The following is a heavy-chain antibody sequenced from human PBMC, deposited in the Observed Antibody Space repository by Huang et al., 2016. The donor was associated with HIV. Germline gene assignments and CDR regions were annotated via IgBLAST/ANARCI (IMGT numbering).Heavy chain of an antibody. CDR2: SIPIFGKP. J-gene: IGHJ4*02. V-gene: IGHV1-69*13. CDR1: GGTFNNA. CDR3: ARGAPDLDSHLDH. Sequence: QVQLVQSGAEVKKPGSSVKVSCKVSGGTFNNAISWVRQAPGQGLEWMGGSIPIFGKPNYGRKFQGRVTITADESTSIAYMELSSLRSEDTAVYYCARGAPDLDSHLDHWGQGTLVTVSS. D-gene: IGHD3-3*01.